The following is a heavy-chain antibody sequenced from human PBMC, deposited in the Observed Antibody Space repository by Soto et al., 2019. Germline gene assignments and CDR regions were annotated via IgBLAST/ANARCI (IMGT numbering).Heavy chain of an antibody. V-gene: IGHV3-23*01. CDR2: ISGSGGST. CDR3: AKRATGTYFDY. CDR1: GFIFSDYW. D-gene: IGHD1-1*01. J-gene: IGHJ4*02. Sequence: GGSLRLSCVASGFIFSDYWMNWVRQIPGEGLVWVSGISGSGGSTYYADSVKGRFTISRDNSKNTLYLQMNSLRAEDTAVYYCAKRATGTYFDYWGQGTLVTVSS.